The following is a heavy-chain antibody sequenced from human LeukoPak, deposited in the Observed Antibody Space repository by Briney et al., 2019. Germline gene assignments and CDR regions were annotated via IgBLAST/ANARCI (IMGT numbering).Heavy chain of an antibody. CDR2: IYHSGST. CDR3: ARVLRGGLEYFDY. CDR1: GYSISSGTY. J-gene: IGHJ4*02. V-gene: IGHV4-38-2*02. Sequence: SETLSLTCTVSGYSISSGTYWDWIRQPPGKGLEWIGTIYHSGSTYYNPSLKSRVTISVDTSKNQFSLKLSSVTAADTAVYYCARVLRGGLEYFDYWGQGTLVTVSS.